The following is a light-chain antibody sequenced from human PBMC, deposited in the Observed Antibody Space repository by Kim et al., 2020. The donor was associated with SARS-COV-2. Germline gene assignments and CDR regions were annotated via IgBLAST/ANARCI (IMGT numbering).Light chain of an antibody. J-gene: IGKJ4*01. CDR1: QGVNTY. Sequence: SASTGERITITCRASQGVNTYLAWYQQKPGEAPKLLIHASSILHSGVPSRFIGSGAGTDFTLTINSVQSADFATYYCQQYYTYPLTFGGGTKLEI. CDR2: ASS. V-gene: IGKV1-8*01. CDR3: QQYYTYPLT.